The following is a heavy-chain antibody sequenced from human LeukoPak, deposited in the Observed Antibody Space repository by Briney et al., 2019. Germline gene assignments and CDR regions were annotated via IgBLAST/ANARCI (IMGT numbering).Heavy chain of an antibody. Sequence: PGGSLRLSCAASGFTFSRYSVNWVRQAPGKGLEWVSCITGSSDYIFYADSVRGRFTISRDNAKNSLYLQMNSLRAEDTAVYYCAREDGADAFDIWGQGTMVTVSS. CDR1: GFTFSRYS. CDR3: AREDGADAFDI. CDR2: ITGSSDYI. D-gene: IGHD4-17*01. V-gene: IGHV3-21*01. J-gene: IGHJ3*02.